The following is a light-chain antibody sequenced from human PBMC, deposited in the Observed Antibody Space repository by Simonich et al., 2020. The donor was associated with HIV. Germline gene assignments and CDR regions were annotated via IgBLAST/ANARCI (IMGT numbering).Light chain of an antibody. J-gene: IGLJ2*01. CDR1: SSDVGGYNY. CDR3: CSYAGSSTVV. V-gene: IGLV2-23*02. Sequence: QSALTQPASVSGSPGQSITISCTGTSSDVGGYNYVSWYQQHPDKAPKLMIYDVSKRPSVVSNRFSGSKAGNTASLTISGLQAEDEANYYCCSYAGSSTVVFGGGTKLTVL. CDR2: DVS.